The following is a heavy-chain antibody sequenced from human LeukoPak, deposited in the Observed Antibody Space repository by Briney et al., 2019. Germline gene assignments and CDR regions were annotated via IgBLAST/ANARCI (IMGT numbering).Heavy chain of an antibody. J-gene: IGHJ4*02. CDR3: ARGKGHYYGSGSSPYYFDY. Sequence: GGSLRLSCAASGFTFSSYDMHWVRQATGKGLEWVSAIGTAGDTYYPGFVKGRFTISRENAKNSLYLQMNSLRAGDTAVYYCARGKGHYYGSGSSPYYFDYWGQGTLVTVSS. CDR1: GFTFSSYD. D-gene: IGHD3-10*01. CDR2: IGTAGDT. V-gene: IGHV3-13*01.